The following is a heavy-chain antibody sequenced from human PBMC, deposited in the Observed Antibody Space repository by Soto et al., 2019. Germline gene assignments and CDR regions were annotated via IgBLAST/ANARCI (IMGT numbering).Heavy chain of an antibody. CDR3: AREISLSAGSYFDY. CDR1: GFTFNTYN. Sequence: LKISCTASGFTFNTYNMNWVRQAPGKGLEWVSYISSSSYTIKYADSVEGRFTVSRDNGKKSLYLQMNSLRDEDTAVYFCAREISLSAGSYFDYWGQGTLVTVSS. J-gene: IGHJ4*02. CDR2: ISSSSYTI. V-gene: IGHV3-48*02. D-gene: IGHD3-10*01.